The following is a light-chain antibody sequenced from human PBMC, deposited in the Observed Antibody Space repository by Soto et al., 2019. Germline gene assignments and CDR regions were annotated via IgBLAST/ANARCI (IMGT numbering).Light chain of an antibody. CDR1: QSFSNNY. J-gene: IGKJ1*01. Sequence: EIVFTQSPGTLSLSPGESATLSCRASQSFSNNYLAWYQQKPGQAPRLLIYGASSRATGIPDRFSGSGSGTDFTLTISRLEPEDFAVYYCQQYRDSRTFGQGTKVDIK. CDR2: GAS. CDR3: QQYRDSRT. V-gene: IGKV3-20*01.